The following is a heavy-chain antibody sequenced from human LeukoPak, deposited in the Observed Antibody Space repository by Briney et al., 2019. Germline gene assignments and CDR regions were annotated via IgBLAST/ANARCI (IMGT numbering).Heavy chain of an antibody. CDR2: ISGGGDGT. CDR3: TKLRDYFDSSGQFDY. Sequence: GGSLRLSCAASGFTFSNYAMSWVRQTPGKGLEWVSGISGGGDGTYYADSVRGRFTISRDNSKNTLYLQMNSLRAEDTAVYYCTKLRDYFDSSGQFDYWGQGTLVTVSS. V-gene: IGHV3-23*01. CDR1: GFTFSNYA. J-gene: IGHJ4*02. D-gene: IGHD3-22*01.